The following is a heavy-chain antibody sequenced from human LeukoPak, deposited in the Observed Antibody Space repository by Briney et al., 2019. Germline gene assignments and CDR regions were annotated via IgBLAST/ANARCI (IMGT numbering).Heavy chain of an antibody. CDR1: GGSISSYY. J-gene: IGHJ3*02. Sequence: SETLSLTCTVSGGSISSYYWSWIRQPPGKGLEWIGYIYYGGSTNYNPSLKSRVTISVDTSKNQFSLKLSSVTAADTAVYYCARVKLGYDAFDIWGQGTMVTVSS. D-gene: IGHD7-27*01. CDR2: IYYGGST. CDR3: ARVKLGYDAFDI. V-gene: IGHV4-59*01.